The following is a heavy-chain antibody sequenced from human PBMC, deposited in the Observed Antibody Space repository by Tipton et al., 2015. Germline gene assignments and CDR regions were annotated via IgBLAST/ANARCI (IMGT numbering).Heavy chain of an antibody. V-gene: IGHV4-59*11. CDR3: ARTGYCSGGSCYFDAFDI. CDR2: IYYIGST. Sequence: TLSLTCNVSGGSISGHYWSWIRQPPGKGLEWIGYIYYIGSTNYNPSLKGRLTMSIDTSKNQFSLNLSSVTAADTAGYYCARTGYCSGGSCYFDAFDIWGRGTMVTVSS. J-gene: IGHJ3*02. CDR1: GGSISGHY. D-gene: IGHD2-15*01.